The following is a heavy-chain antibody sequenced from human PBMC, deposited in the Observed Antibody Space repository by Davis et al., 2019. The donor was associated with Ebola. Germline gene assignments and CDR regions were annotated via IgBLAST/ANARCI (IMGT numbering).Heavy chain of an antibody. CDR3: ARDETYYDFWSGYYHYYYGMDV. J-gene: IGHJ6*02. CDR2: ISRGSNYI. V-gene: IGHV3-21*04. D-gene: IGHD3-3*01. Sequence: GESLKISCAASGFTFSLYTIHWVRQAPGKGLEWVSSISRGSNYIYYADSVRGRFAISRDNAKNSLYLQMNSLRAEDTAVYYCARDETYYDFWSGYYHYYYGMDVWGQGTTVTVSS. CDR1: GFTFSLYT.